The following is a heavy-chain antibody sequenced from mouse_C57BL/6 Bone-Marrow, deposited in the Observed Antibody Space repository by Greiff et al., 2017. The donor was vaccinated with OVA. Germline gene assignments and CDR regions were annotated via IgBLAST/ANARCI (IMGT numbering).Heavy chain of an antibody. D-gene: IGHD2-10*02. V-gene: IGHV1-19*01. J-gene: IGHJ2*01. CDR3: ARQAYGKTYYFDY. CDR2: INPYNGGT. Sequence: VQLQQSGPVLVKPGASVKMSCKASGYTFTDYYMNWVKQSHGKSLEWIGVINPYNGGTSYNQKFKGKATLTVDKSSSTAYMELNSLTSEDSAVYYGARQAYGKTYYFDYWGQGTTLTVSS. CDR1: GYTFTDYY.